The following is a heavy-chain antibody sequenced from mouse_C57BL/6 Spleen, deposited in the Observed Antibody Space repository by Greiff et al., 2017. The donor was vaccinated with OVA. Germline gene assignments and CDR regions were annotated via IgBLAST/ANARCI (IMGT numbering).Heavy chain of an antibody. Sequence: QVQLQQPGAELVMPGASVKLSCKASGYTFTSYWMHWVKQRPGQGLEWIGEIDPSDSYTTYNQKFKGKSTLTVDKSSSTAYMQLSSLTSEDSAVYYCARGTTVVAFDYWGQGTTLTVSS. CDR3: ARGTTVVAFDY. CDR2: IDPSDSYT. D-gene: IGHD1-1*01. V-gene: IGHV1-69*01. J-gene: IGHJ2*01. CDR1: GYTFTSYW.